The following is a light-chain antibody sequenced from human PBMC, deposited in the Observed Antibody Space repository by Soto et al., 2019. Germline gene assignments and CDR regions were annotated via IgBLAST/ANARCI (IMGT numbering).Light chain of an antibody. Sequence: DIPMTQSPSSLSASVGDTVTITCRASQGISNSLAWYQQKPGKVTDLLIYAASTLQSGVPSHFSGSGSGTDFTLTISSLQPEDVATYYCQEYHSPPFTFGPGTKVDIK. CDR2: AAS. V-gene: IGKV1-27*01. CDR1: QGISNS. J-gene: IGKJ3*01. CDR3: QEYHSPPFT.